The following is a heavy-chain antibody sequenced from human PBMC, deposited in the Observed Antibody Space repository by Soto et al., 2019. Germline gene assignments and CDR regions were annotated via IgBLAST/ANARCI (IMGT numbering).Heavy chain of an antibody. CDR2: ISGGGAFT. Sequence: EVQLLESGGGLVQPGGSLRLSCATSGFTLSTYAMNWVRQAPGKGLEWVSAISGGGAFTYYADSVKGRFTISRDDSKNTLFLRMNSLRPEDTAVYYCAKSGPTKYFDYWGQGTLVTVSS. J-gene: IGHJ4*02. CDR3: AKSGPTKYFDY. CDR1: GFTLSTYA. V-gene: IGHV3-23*01. D-gene: IGHD1-26*01.